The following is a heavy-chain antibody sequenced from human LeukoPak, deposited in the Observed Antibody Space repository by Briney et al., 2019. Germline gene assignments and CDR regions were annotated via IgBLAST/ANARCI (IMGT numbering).Heavy chain of an antibody. J-gene: IGHJ4*02. V-gene: IGHV3-66*01. D-gene: IGHD3-9*01. CDR3: APIAIRSGY. CDR2: IHSGGST. CDR1: GFTVSNYY. Sequence: GGSLRLSCAAPGFTVSNYYMSWVRQAPGKGLAWVSVIHSGGSTYYADSVKGRFTISRDNSKNTLYLQMNSLRAEDTAVYYCAPIAIRSGYWGQGTLVTVSS.